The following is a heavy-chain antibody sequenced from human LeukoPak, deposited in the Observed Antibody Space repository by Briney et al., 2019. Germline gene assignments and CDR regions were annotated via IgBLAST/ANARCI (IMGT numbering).Heavy chain of an antibody. CDR3: ARWTSSSMTTNPLFGY. D-gene: IGHD3-10*02. V-gene: IGHV3-66*01. Sequence: GGSLRLSCSGSGFTFGDYAMIWVRQAPGKGLEWVSVIYSGGNTYYADSVKGRFTTSRDNSKNTLYLQMNSLRAGDTAVYYCARWTSSSMTTNPLFGYWGQGTLVTVSS. J-gene: IGHJ4*02. CDR2: IYSGGNT. CDR1: GFTFGDYA.